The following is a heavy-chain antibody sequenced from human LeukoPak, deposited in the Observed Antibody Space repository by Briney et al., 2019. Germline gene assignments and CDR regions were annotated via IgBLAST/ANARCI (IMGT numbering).Heavy chain of an antibody. CDR1: GYTFTGYY. V-gene: IGHV1-2*02. Sequence: GASVKVSCKASGYTFTGYYMHWVRQAPGQGLEWMGWINPNSGGTNYAQKFQGRVTMTRDTSISTAYMELSRLRSDDTAVYYCARDIDPYYYDSSKALLQHWGQGTLVTVSS. CDR3: ARDIDPYYYDSSKALLQH. D-gene: IGHD3-22*01. CDR2: INPNSGGT. J-gene: IGHJ1*01.